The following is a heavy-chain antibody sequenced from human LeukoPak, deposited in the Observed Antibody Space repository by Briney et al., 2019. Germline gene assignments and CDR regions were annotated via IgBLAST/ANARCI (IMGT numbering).Heavy chain of an antibody. D-gene: IGHD6-13*01. CDR3: AGAAGTVDPFDY. Sequence: SETLSLTGAVSGVSISGFYWRWLPQRPGKGLEWWGYIYYSESTNYNPPLKRRVTISEETSKNQFSLMMSSVTAARTAVYYCAGAAGTVDPFDYWGQETLVTVSS. V-gene: IGHV4-59*01. J-gene: IGHJ4*02. CDR1: GVSISGFY. CDR2: IYYSEST.